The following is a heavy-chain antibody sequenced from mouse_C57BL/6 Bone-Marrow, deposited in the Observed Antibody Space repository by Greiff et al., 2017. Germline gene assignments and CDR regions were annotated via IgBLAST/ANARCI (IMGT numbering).Heavy chain of an antibody. V-gene: IGHV14-4*01. CDR2: IDPDIGDT. D-gene: IGHD2-3*01. Sequence: EVQLQQSGAELVRPGASVKLSCTASGFNIKDDYIHWVQQRPEQGLEWVGWIDPDIGDTEYASKFQGNSTITSDTSSNTAYLQLSSLTSEDTAVYYGASYDGNYFDFWGRGNPLTVAS. CDR3: ASYDGNYFDF. CDR1: GFNIKDDY. J-gene: IGHJ2*01.